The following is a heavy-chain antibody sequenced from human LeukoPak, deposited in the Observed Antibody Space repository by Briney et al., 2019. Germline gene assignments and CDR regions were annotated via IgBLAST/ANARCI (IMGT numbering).Heavy chain of an antibody. CDR2: IIPIFGTA. Sequence: SVKVSCKASGGTFSSYAISWVRQAPGQGLEWMGGIIPIFGTANYAQKFQGRVTITTDESTSTAYMEPSSLRSEDTAVYYCARAGYYDFWSGYPFDPWGQGTLVTVSS. CDR3: ARAGYYDFWSGYPFDP. V-gene: IGHV1-69*05. D-gene: IGHD3-3*01. J-gene: IGHJ5*02. CDR1: GGTFSSYA.